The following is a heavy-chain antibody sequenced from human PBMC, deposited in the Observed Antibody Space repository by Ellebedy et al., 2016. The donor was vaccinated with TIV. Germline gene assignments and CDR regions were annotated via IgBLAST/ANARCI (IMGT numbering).Heavy chain of an antibody. Sequence: GESLKISCAASGFTFSSYGMHWVYQAPGKGLEWVAFISYDGSDQYYADSVKGRFTISRDNSKNTLYLQMNSLRAEDTAVYYCARDSHGYTYGHPLYFYYGLDVWGQGTTVTVSS. J-gene: IGHJ6*02. V-gene: IGHV3-30*03. CDR3: ARDSHGYTYGHPLYFYYGLDV. CDR1: GFTFSSYG. CDR2: ISYDGSDQ. D-gene: IGHD5-18*01.